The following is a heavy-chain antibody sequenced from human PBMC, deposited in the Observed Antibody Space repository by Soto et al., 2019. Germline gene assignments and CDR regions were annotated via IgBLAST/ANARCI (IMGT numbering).Heavy chain of an antibody. J-gene: IGHJ6*02. CDR3: ARGAEYQVLSRDYFYGMDV. Sequence: QVQLVESGGGVVQPGRSLRLSCAASTFTLSTYGMHWVRQAPGKGLEWVAVISYDGNNKYYADSVKGRFTISRDNSRNTLSLQMNSLTTEDTAVYYCARGAEYQVLSRDYFYGMDVWGQVIMVTVSS. CDR2: ISYDGNNK. D-gene: IGHD2-2*01. V-gene: IGHV3-30*03. CDR1: TFTLSTYG.